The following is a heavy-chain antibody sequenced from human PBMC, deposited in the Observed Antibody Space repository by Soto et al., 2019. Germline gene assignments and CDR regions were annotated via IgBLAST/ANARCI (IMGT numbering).Heavy chain of an antibody. CDR2: INSDGSST. D-gene: IGHD3-22*01. CDR3: ARDYYDSSGYYEGAFDI. V-gene: IGHV3-74*01. Sequence: GGSLRLSCAASGFTFSDYAMHWVRQAPGKGLVWVSRINSDGSSTSYADSVKGRFTISRDNAKNTLYLQMNSLRAEDTAVYYCARDYYDSSGYYEGAFDIWGQGTMVTVSS. CDR1: GFTFSDYA. J-gene: IGHJ3*02.